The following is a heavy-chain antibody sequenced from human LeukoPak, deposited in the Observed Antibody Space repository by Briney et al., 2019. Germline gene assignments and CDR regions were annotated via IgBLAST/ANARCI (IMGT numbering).Heavy chain of an antibody. CDR2: IYHSGSP. Sequence: SGTLSLTCAVSGGSISSNNWWGWVRQPPGKGLEWIGEIYHSGSPNYNPSLKSRVTISVDKSRDHFSLNLSSVTAADTAVYYCARVNINNWHSCDYWGQGTLVTVSS. V-gene: IGHV4-4*02. J-gene: IGHJ4*02. CDR3: ARVNINNWHSCDY. D-gene: IGHD1-1*01. CDR1: GGSISSNNW.